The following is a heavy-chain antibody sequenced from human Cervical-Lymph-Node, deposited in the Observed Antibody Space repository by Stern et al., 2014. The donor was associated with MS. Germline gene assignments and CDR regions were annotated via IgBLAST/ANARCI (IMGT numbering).Heavy chain of an antibody. CDR3: VRTESFYYYDGMDV. Sequence: VQLVESGGGVVPPGRSLRLSCADSGFTFSKSAMHWVRQAPGKGLEWVAVISHDGSNKQYGDSVKGRLAISRDNSRNTLSLEIYSLRAEDTAVYYCVRTESFYYYDGMDVWGHGTTVIVSS. CDR1: GFTFSKSA. J-gene: IGHJ6*02. CDR2: ISHDGSNK. V-gene: IGHV3-30*09.